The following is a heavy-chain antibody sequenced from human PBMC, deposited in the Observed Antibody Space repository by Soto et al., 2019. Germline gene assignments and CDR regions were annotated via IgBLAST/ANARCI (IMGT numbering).Heavy chain of an antibody. V-gene: IGHV4-34*01. CDR2: INHSGST. D-gene: IGHD2-8*02. CDR1: GFSFSGYY. Sequence: PSETLSLTCAFYGFSFSGYYWTWIRQPPGTGLEWIGEINHSGSTNYNPSLKSRVTISVDTSKNQFSLKLTSVTAADTAVYYCARDKITGLFDYWGQGTLVTVSS. J-gene: IGHJ4*02. CDR3: ARDKITGLFDY.